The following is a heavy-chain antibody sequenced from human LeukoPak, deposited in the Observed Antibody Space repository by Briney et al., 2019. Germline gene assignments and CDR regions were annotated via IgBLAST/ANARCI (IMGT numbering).Heavy chain of an antibody. CDR3: ARDPHALGSSWFWGYFDY. CDR2: IYYSGST. V-gene: IGHV4-39*07. D-gene: IGHD6-13*01. Sequence: SETLSLTCTVSGGSISSSSYYWGWIRQPPGKGLEWIGSIYYSGSTYYNPSLKSRVTISVDTSKNQFSLRLSSVTAADTAVYYCARDPHALGSSWFWGYFDYWGQGTLVTVSS. J-gene: IGHJ4*02. CDR1: GGSISSSSYY.